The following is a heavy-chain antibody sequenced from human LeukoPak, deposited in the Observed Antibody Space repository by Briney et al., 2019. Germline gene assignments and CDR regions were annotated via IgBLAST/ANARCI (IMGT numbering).Heavy chain of an antibody. Sequence: PGGSLRLSCAVSGLLFSWSWIAWIRQAAGKGLECVASMRPDGSESWDVDSVKGRSTISRDNTKNSLYQQLTRLRDEDPALYYRARDRGRNCFDYWGQGTLVAVP. CDR2: MRPDGSES. V-gene: IGHV3-7*01. J-gene: IGHJ4*02. D-gene: IGHD1-14*01. CDR1: GLLFSWSW. CDR3: ARDRGRNCFDY.